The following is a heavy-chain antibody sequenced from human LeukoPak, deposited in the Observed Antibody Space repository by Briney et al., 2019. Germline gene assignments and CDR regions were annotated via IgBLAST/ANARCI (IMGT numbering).Heavy chain of an antibody. V-gene: IGHV1-69*10. CDR2: IIPILGIA. CDR3: ARALGYYGSGSSNWFDP. J-gene: IGHJ5*02. Sequence: ASVKVSCKASGYTFTSYGISWVRQAPGQGLEWMGWIIPILGIANYAQKFQGRVTITADKSTSTAYMELSSLRSEDTAVYYCARALGYYGSGSSNWFDPWGQGTLVTVSS. CDR1: GYTFTSYG. D-gene: IGHD3-10*01.